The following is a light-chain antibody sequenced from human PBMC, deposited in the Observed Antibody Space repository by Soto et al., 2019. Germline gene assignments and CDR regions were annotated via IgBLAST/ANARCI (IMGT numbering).Light chain of an antibody. V-gene: IGKV4-1*01. CDR2: WAS. CDR1: QSVLYNSNNKNY. Sequence: DIVMTQSPDSLAVSLGERATINCKSSQSVLYNSNNKNYLAWYQQKPGQPPKLLIFWASTRESGVPDRFSVSGSGTYFTLSISSLQTEDVSVYYCQEYYSFPFTFGGGTKVEI. J-gene: IGKJ4*01. CDR3: QEYYSFPFT.